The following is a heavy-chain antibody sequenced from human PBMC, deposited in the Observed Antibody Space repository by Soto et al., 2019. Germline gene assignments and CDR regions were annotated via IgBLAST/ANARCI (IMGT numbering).Heavy chain of an antibody. CDR2: INQSGNA. D-gene: IGHD2-15*01. Sequence: QVQLQQWGAGLMKASESLSLTCTVYGGSFSGYSWSWIRQPPGKGLEWIGEINQSGNANYNPSLKSRVTISVDTSKNQFSLKLSSVTAADTAVYYCARAHLQGFIVLAVVGHFDYWGQGALVTVSS. CDR3: ARAHLQGFIVLAVVGHFDY. CDR1: GGSFSGYS. J-gene: IGHJ4*02. V-gene: IGHV4-34*01.